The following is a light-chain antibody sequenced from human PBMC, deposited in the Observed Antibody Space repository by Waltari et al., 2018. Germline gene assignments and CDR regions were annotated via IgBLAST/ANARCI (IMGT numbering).Light chain of an antibody. Sequence: DIAMTQTHLSLSVTAGQSASISRTSSQTLLHSDGKTYLYWYLQKPGQFPHLLIYEVSSRFSGVPDRFSGSGSGTDFTLKISRVEAEDVGIYYCMQGIQLPYTFGQGTKLEIK. V-gene: IGKV2-29*02. J-gene: IGKJ2*01. CDR1: QTLLHSDGKTY. CDR2: EVS. CDR3: MQGIQLPYT.